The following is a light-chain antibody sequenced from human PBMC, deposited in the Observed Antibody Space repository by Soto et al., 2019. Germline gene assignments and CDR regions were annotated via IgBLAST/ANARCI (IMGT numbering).Light chain of an antibody. J-gene: IGKJ5*01. CDR1: QSISSY. CDR3: QQSYSTPHT. Sequence: IQMNQSASSLSAYVGDRVTITCRASQSISSYLNWYQQKPGKAPKLLIYAASSLQSGVPSRFSGSGSGTDFTLTISSLQPEDFATYYCQQSYSTPHTFGQGTRLEIK. V-gene: IGKV1-39*01. CDR2: AAS.